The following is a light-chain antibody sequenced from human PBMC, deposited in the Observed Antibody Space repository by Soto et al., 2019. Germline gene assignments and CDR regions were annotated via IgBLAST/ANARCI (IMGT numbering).Light chain of an antibody. J-gene: IGKJ2*01. Sequence: EIVMTQSPATLSVSPGERVTLSCRASQSVGSRVAWYQQKTGQAPRLLIYGASTRATGIPARFSGSGSGTEFTLTISNPQSEDIAVYFCQQYNNWPPSTFGQGTMLEIE. CDR3: QQYNNWPPST. CDR1: QSVGSR. V-gene: IGKV3-15*01. CDR2: GAS.